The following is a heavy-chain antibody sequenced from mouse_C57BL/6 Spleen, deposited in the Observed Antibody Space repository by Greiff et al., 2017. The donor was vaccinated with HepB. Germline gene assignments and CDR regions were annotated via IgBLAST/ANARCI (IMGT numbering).Heavy chain of an antibody. CDR2: IYPGSGST. Sequence: QVQLQQPGAELVKPGASVKMSCKASGYTFTSYWITWVKQRPGQGLEWIGDIYPGSGSTNYNEKFKSKATLTVDTSSSTAYMQLSSLTSEDSAVYYCAREGGYYGYDGSSYWGQGTTLTVSS. CDR1: GYTFTSYW. D-gene: IGHD2-2*01. CDR3: AREGGYYGYDGSSY. J-gene: IGHJ2*01. V-gene: IGHV1-55*01.